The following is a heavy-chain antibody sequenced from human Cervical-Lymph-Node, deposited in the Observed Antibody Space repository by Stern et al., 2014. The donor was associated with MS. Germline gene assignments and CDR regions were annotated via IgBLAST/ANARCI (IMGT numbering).Heavy chain of an antibody. J-gene: IGHJ3*02. Sequence: VQLVESGPGLVKPSQTLSLTCTVSGGSISSGGYYWSWISQHPGKGLEWIGHIYYSGATYFNPSLKSRVTMSIDTSKNQFSLNLSSVTTADTAVYYCARDAPPIAATDSFDIWGQGTMVTVSS. V-gene: IGHV4-31*03. CDR2: IYYSGAT. CDR1: GGSISSGGYY. CDR3: ARDAPPIAATDSFDI. D-gene: IGHD6-13*01.